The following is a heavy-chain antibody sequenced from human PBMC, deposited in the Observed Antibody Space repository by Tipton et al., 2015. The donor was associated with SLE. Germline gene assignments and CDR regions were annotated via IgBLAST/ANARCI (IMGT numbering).Heavy chain of an antibody. CDR1: GGSISSHY. Sequence: TLSLTCTVPGGSISSHYWSWIRQPPAKGLEWIGYIYYSGSTNHNPSLKSRVTISVDTSKNQFSLKLSSVTAADTAVYYCARGGGSYHDYWGQGTLVTVSS. CDR2: IYYSGST. D-gene: IGHD1-26*01. J-gene: IGHJ4*02. V-gene: IGHV4-59*11. CDR3: ARGGGSYHDY.